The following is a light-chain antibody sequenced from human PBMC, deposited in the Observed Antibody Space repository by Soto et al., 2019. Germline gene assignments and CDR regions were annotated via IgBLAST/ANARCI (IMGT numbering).Light chain of an antibody. Sequence: DIPLTQSPSFLSASVGDRLTITCLASQDIRSSLAWYQQQPGKAPNLLIYTVSTLQSGVPARFSGSRSGTEFTLTISSLQPEDFATYYCQQFNSSPFTFGGGTKVEI. CDR2: TVS. J-gene: IGKJ4*01. V-gene: IGKV1-9*01. CDR1: QDIRSS. CDR3: QQFNSSPFT.